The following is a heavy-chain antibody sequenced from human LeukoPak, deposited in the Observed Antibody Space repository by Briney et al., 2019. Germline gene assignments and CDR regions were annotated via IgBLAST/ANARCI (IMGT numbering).Heavy chain of an antibody. Sequence: GGSLRLSCAASGFTFSSSGVHWVRQAPGKGLEWVAGIWSDGSKKNYADSEKGRFTISRDNSKNTLYLQMNSLRAEDTAVYYCARDAYSSSSGVFDYWGQGTLVMVSS. D-gene: IGHD6-6*01. CDR3: ARDAYSSSSGVFDY. CDR2: IWSDGSKK. J-gene: IGHJ4*02. V-gene: IGHV3-33*01. CDR1: GFTFSSSG.